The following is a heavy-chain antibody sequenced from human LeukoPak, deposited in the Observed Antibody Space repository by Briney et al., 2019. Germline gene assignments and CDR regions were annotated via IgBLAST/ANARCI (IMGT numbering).Heavy chain of an antibody. CDR2: INTNSGGT. CDR1: GYIFTDYY. Sequence: ASVKVSCKASGYIFTDYYMHWVRQAPGQGLEWMGWINTNSGGTNYAQKFQGRVTMTRDTSISTAYMELSRLRSDDAAVYYCARAISGSYYDYWGQGTLVAVSS. J-gene: IGHJ4*02. CDR3: ARAISGSYYDY. D-gene: IGHD1-26*01. V-gene: IGHV1-2*02.